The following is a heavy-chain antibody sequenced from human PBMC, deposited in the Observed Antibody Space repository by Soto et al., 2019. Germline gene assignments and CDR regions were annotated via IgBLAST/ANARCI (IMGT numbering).Heavy chain of an antibody. CDR2: ISGSGGST. CDR3: AKGLYSGSYLDY. D-gene: IGHD1-26*01. CDR1: GFTFSSYG. Sequence: EVQLLESGGGLVQPGGSLRLSCAASGFTFSSYGMTWVRQAPGKGLEWVSTISGSGGSTYYADSVKGQFTISRDNSKNTLYLQMNSLRAEDTAVYYCAKGLYSGSYLDYWGQGTLVTVSS. V-gene: IGHV3-23*01. J-gene: IGHJ4*02.